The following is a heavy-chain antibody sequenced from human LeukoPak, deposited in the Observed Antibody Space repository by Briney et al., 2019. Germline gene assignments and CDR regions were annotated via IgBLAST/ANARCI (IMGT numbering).Heavy chain of an antibody. CDR2: TYHSGTT. D-gene: IGHD4-17*01. V-gene: IGHV4-30-2*01. J-gene: IGHJ4*02. CDR3: ARHDYDDKNFDC. CDR1: GGSVSSDGHY. Sequence: SETLSLTCAISGGSVSSDGHYWSWIRQPPGKGLEWIGYTYHSGTTYYNPSLKSRVTISLGRSNNQVSLRLTSVTAADTAMYYCARHDYDDKNFDCWGQGIVVTVSS.